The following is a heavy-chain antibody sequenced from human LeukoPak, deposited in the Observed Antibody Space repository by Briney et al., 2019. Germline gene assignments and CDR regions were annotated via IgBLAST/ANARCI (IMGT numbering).Heavy chain of an antibody. V-gene: IGHV4-59*11. J-gene: IGHJ6*04. CDR1: GGSISSHY. CDR3: ARDGYSSPPAYV. CDR2: IYYSGST. D-gene: IGHD6-13*01. Sequence: SETLSLTCTVSGGSISSHYWSWIRQPPGKGLEWIGYIYYSGSTNYNPSLKSRVTISVDTSKNQFSLKLSSVTAADTAVYYCARDGYSSPPAYVWGKGTTVTVSS.